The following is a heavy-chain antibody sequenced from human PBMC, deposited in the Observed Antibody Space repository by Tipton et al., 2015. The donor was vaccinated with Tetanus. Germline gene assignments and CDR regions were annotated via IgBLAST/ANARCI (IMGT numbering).Heavy chain of an antibody. CDR1: GGSFSDYF. J-gene: IGHJ5*02. Sequence: TLSFTCAVHGGSFSDYFWSWIRQSPGKGLEWIGEINYTGSTNYNPSLKSRVTMSVDTSKKQISLQLNSVTAADTAVYYCAASVVRWFDPWGQGARVTVSS. D-gene: IGHD2-2*01. V-gene: IGHV4-34*01. CDR3: AASVVRWFDP. CDR2: INYTGST.